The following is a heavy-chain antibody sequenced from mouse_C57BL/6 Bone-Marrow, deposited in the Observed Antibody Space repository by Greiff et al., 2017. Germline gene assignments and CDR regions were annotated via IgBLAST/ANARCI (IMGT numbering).Heavy chain of an antibody. D-gene: IGHD1-1*01. Sequence: VQLQQSGAELVRPGASVKLSCTASGFNIKDDYMHWVKQRPEQGLEWIGWIDPESGDTEYASKFQGKATITADKSSNTASLQHSSLTSEDTAVSSCTSLGTTEVAPYCYFYFWGTGTAVTVSS. CDR3: TSLGTTEVAPYCYFYF. CDR2: IDPESGDT. J-gene: IGHJ1*03. V-gene: IGHV14-4*01. CDR1: GFNIKDDY.